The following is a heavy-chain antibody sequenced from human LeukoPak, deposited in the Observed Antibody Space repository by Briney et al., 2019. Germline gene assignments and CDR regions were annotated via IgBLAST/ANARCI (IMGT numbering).Heavy chain of an antibody. CDR2: ISGSGGST. CDR1: GFTVSSNH. V-gene: IGHV3-23*01. CDR3: AKEGWGTFGGDFDY. D-gene: IGHD3-10*01. J-gene: IGHJ4*02. Sequence: SGGSLRLSCAASGFTVSSNHMSWVRQAPGKGLEWVSGISGSGGSTYYADSVKGRFTISRDNSKSTLSLQMNSLRVEDTAVYYCAKEGWGTFGGDFDYWGQGTLVTVSS.